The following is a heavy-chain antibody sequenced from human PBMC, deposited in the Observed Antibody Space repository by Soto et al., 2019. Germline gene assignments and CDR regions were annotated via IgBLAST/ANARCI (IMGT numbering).Heavy chain of an antibody. J-gene: IGHJ4*02. CDR1: GFTFSSYG. V-gene: IGHV3-30*18. CDR3: AKEQRDY. CDR2: ISYDGSNK. Sequence: PGGSLRLSCAASGFTFSSYGMHWVRQAPGKGLEWVAVISYDGSNKYYADSVKGRFTISRDTSKNTLYLQMNSLRAEDTAVYYCAKEQRDYWGQGTLVTVSS.